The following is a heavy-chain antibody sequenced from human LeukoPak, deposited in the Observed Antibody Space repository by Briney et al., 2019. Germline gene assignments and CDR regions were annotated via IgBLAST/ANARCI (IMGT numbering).Heavy chain of an antibody. CDR1: GGSNSSSNW. CDR3: ARTTAKGDAFDI. J-gene: IGHJ3*02. CDR2: IYHSGST. V-gene: IGHV4-4*02. Sequence: SETLSLTCAVSGGSNSSSNWWSRVRQPPGKGLEWIGEIYHSGSTNYNPSLKSRVTISVDKSKNQFSLKLSSVTAADTAVYYCARTTAKGDAFDIWGQGIMVTVSS. D-gene: IGHD6-25*01.